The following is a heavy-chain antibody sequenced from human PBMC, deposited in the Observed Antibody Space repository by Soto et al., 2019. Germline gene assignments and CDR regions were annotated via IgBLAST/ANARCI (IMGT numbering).Heavy chain of an antibody. J-gene: IGHJ6*03. V-gene: IGHV1-18*01. CDR1: GYTFTSYG. D-gene: IGHD2-15*01. CDR3: ARGSTSHRRLVWRYCSGGSCPETNYYYYMDV. CDR2: ISAYNGNT. Sequence: ASVKVSCKASGYTFTSYGISWVRQAPGQGLEWMGWISAYNGNTNYAQKLQGRVTMTTDTSTSTAYMELRSLRSDDTAVYYCARGSTSHRRLVWRYCSGGSCPETNYYYYMDVWGKGTTVPSP.